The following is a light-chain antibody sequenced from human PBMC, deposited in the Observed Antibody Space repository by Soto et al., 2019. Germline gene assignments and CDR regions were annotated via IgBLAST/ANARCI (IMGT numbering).Light chain of an antibody. CDR3: CSYAGTYPLV. J-gene: IGLJ2*01. V-gene: IGLV2-11*01. CDR1: SSDVGGYNY. Sequence: QSALTQPRSVSGSPGQSVTISCTGTSSDVGGYNYVSWYQQFPGKAPKLMIYDVSKRPSGVPDRFSGSKSGNTASLIISGLQAEDEADYYCCSYAGTYPLVFGGGTKLTVL. CDR2: DVS.